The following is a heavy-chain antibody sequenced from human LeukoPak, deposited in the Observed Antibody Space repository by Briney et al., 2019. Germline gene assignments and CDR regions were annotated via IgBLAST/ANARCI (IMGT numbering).Heavy chain of an antibody. Sequence: SETLSLTCTVSGGSISSYYWGWIRQPAGKGLEWIGRIYTSGSTNYNPSLTSRVTMSVDTSKNQFSLKLSSVTAADTAVYYCARTRYSSGWSYYFDYWGQGTLVTVSS. J-gene: IGHJ4*02. V-gene: IGHV4-4*07. CDR1: GGSISSYY. D-gene: IGHD6-19*01. CDR2: IYTSGST. CDR3: ARTRYSSGWSYYFDY.